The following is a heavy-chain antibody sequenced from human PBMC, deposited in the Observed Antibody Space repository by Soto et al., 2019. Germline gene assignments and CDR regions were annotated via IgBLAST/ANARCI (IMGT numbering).Heavy chain of an antibody. J-gene: IGHJ4*02. Sequence: GGSLRLSCAASGFTFSSNWMHWVRQAPGKGLVWVSRINSDGSITSYADSVKGQFTISRDNAKNTLYLQMNSLRAEDTAVYYCARGSSSWYVSFDYWGQGSLVTVSS. D-gene: IGHD6-13*01. V-gene: IGHV3-74*01. CDR1: GFTFSSNW. CDR2: INSDGSIT. CDR3: ARGSSSWYVSFDY.